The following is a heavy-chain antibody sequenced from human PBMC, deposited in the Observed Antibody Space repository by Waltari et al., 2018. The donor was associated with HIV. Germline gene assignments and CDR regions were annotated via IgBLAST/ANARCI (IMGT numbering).Heavy chain of an antibody. J-gene: IGHJ4*02. CDR1: D. D-gene: IGHD4-17*01. Sequence: DINWVRQATGQGLEWLGWMNPNSGNTGYAQRFQGRVTMTRNTSISTAYMELSSLRSEDTAVYFCARGPQDYPKYYFDYWGQGTLVTVSS. CDR2: MNPNSGNT. V-gene: IGHV1-8*01. CDR3: ARGPQDYPKYYFDY.